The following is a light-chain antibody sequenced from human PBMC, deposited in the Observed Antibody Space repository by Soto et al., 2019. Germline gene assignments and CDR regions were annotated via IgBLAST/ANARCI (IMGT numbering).Light chain of an antibody. V-gene: IGKV1-6*01. CDR1: RDIGND. CDR3: LQNFNFSRT. Sequence: AIQMTQSPSSLSASVGDRVTITCRASRDIGNDLGWYQQKPGKAPKHLIFAASNLQSGGPSRFSGGGSGTDFTLTLHRLHADVFETYHCLQNFNFSRTFGQGTKV. J-gene: IGKJ1*01. CDR2: AAS.